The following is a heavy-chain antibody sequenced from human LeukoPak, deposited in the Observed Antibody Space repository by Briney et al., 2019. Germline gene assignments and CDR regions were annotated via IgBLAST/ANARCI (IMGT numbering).Heavy chain of an antibody. J-gene: IGHJ5*02. CDR3: AKDQYQLLYET. Sequence: GGSLRLSYAASGFTFSSYAMSWVRQAPGKGLEWVSAISGSGGSTYYADSVKGRFTISRDNSKNTLYLQMNSLRAEDTAVYYCAKDQYQLLYETWGQGTLVTVSS. CDR2: ISGSGGST. CDR1: GFTFSSYA. D-gene: IGHD2-2*02. V-gene: IGHV3-23*01.